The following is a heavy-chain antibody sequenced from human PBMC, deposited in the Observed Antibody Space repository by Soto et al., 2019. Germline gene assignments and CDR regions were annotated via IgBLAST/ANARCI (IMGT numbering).Heavy chain of an antibody. CDR1: GGSISSGGYY. Sequence: QVQLQESGPGLVKPSQTLSLTCTVSGGSISSGGYYWSWIRQHPGKGLEWIGYIYYSGSTYYNPSLKSRVTISVHTSKNQFSLKLSSVTAADTAVYYCARGTVALELKFDYWGQGTLVTVSS. V-gene: IGHV4-31*03. CDR2: IYYSGST. D-gene: IGHD1-7*01. CDR3: ARGTVALELKFDY. J-gene: IGHJ4*02.